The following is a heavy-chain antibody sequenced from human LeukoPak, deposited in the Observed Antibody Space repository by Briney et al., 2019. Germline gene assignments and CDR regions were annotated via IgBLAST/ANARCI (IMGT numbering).Heavy chain of an antibody. CDR2: IYYSGST. V-gene: IGHV4-59*01. Sequence: SETLSLTCTVSGGSMSSYYWSWIRQPPGKGVEWVGYIYYSGSTSDNPSLKSRVTISVDTSKNQFSLKLSSVTAADTAVYYCARVHNPLALAYYFDYWGQGTLVTVSS. J-gene: IGHJ4*02. D-gene: IGHD1-14*01. CDR3: ARVHNPLALAYYFDY. CDR1: GGSMSSYY.